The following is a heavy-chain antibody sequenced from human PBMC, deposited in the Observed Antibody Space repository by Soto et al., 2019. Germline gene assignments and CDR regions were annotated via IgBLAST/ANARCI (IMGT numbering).Heavy chain of an antibody. CDR2: INPNSGGT. CDR3: ARAKTGYCSGGSCSFFDY. V-gene: IGHV1-2*02. J-gene: IGHJ4*02. CDR1: GYTFIGYY. D-gene: IGHD2-15*01. Sequence: ASVEVSCKASGYTFIGYYMHWVRQAPGQGLEWVGWINPNSGGTNYAQKFQGRVTMTRDTSISTAYMDLSRLRSDDTAVYYCARAKTGYCSGGSCSFFDYWGQGTRVTVSS.